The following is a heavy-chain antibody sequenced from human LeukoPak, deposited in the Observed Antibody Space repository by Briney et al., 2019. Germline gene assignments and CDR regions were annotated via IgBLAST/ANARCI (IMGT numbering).Heavy chain of an antibody. CDR3: AKVNYYDGSGYYYDAFDI. Sequence: PGGSLRLSCAASGFPFSSYAMSWVRQAPGKGLEWVSGISGSGGSAYYADSVKGRFTISRDNSKNTLYLQVNSLRAEDTAVYYCAKVNYYDGSGYYYDAFDIWGQGAMVTVSS. V-gene: IGHV3-23*01. CDR2: ISGSGGSA. J-gene: IGHJ3*02. CDR1: GFPFSSYA. D-gene: IGHD3-22*01.